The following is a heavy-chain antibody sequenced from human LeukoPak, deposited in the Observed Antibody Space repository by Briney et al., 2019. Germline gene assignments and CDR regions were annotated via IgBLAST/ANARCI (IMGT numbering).Heavy chain of an antibody. CDR3: ARGPWPGHYDSSGYLGY. D-gene: IGHD3-22*01. CDR2: INHSGST. J-gene: IGHJ4*02. Sequence: PSETLSLTCAVYGGSFSGYYWSWIRQPPGKGLEWIGEINHSGSTNYNPSLKSRVTISVDTSKNQFSLKLSSVTAADTAVYYCARGPWPGHYDSSGYLGYWGQGTLVTVSS. CDR1: GGSFSGYY. V-gene: IGHV4-34*01.